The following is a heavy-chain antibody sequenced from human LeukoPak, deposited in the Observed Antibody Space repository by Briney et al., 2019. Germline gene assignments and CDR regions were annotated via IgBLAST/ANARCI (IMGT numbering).Heavy chain of an antibody. CDR1: GYTFTSYD. Sequence: ASVKVSCKASGYTFTSYDINWVRQATGQGLEWMGWMNPNSGNTGYAQKFQGRVTMTRNTSISTAYMELSSLRSEDTAVYYCARARWEPGIAGIMYYFDYWGQGTLVTVSS. D-gene: IGHD6-13*01. J-gene: IGHJ4*02. CDR2: MNPNSGNT. V-gene: IGHV1-8*01. CDR3: ARARWEPGIAGIMYYFDY.